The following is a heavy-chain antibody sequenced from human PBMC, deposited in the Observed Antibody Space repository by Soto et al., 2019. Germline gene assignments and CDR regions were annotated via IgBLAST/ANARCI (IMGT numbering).Heavy chain of an antibody. Sequence: EVQLVETGGGLIQPGGSLRLSCAASVFTVSSNYMSWVRQAPGKGLEWVSVIYTGGSTYYADSVKGRFTISRDNSKNTLYLQMNSLRAEDTAVYYCARDRALGAMGYYGMDVWGQGTTVTVSS. CDR2: IYTGGST. V-gene: IGHV3-53*02. D-gene: IGHD2-8*01. CDR3: ARDRALGAMGYYGMDV. J-gene: IGHJ6*02. CDR1: VFTVSSNY.